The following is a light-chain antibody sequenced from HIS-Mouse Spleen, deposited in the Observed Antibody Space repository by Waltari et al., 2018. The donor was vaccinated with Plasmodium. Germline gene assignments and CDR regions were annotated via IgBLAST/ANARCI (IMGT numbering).Light chain of an antibody. Sequence: SSELTQDPAVSVALGQTVRITCQGDSLRSYYASWYQQKPGQAPVLVIYGKNNRPSGIPDRFSGPSAGNTASLTSTGAQAEDEADYYCNSRDSSGNHQVFGGGTKLTVL. CDR2: GKN. V-gene: IGLV3-19*01. CDR1: SLRSYY. CDR3: NSRDSSGNHQV. J-gene: IGLJ3*02.